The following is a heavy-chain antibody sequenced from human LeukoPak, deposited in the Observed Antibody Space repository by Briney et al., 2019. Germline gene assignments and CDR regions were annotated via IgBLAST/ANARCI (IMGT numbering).Heavy chain of an antibody. V-gene: IGHV3-48*01. CDR3: ARHYRAPHSHLGYCSGGSCFTAFDM. J-gene: IGHJ3*02. Sequence: PRRCPRLSCAAAGFSVSSYETNSVRQAPGRGLEWVSYISIRSSTIYYADSVKGRLTFSRANAKNSLYLQIHSLGAEHTAVYYCARHYRAPHSHLGYCSGGSCFTAFDMWGQGTMVTVSS. D-gene: IGHD2-15*01. CDR1: GFSVSSYE. CDR2: ISIRSSTI.